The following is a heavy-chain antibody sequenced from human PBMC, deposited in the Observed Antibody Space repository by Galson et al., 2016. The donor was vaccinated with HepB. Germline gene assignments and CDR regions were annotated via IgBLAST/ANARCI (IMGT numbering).Heavy chain of an antibody. D-gene: IGHD3-22*01. V-gene: IGHV1-3*01. CDR3: ARGHYDSSGLDD. CDR2: INAGNGNT. J-gene: IGHJ4*02. CDR1: GYTFTSYA. Sequence: SVKVSCKASGYTFTSYAMHWVRQAPGQRLEWMGWINAGNGNTKYSQKFQGRVTITRDTSASTAYMELSSLRSEDTAVDYCARGHYDSSGLDDWGQGTLVTVSS.